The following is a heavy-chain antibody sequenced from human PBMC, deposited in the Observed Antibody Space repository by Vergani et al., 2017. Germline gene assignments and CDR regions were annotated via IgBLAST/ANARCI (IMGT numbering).Heavy chain of an antibody. CDR3: ASSTGSSSWHYYFDY. Sequence: EVQLVESGGGLVKRGGSLRLSCAASGFTFSSYSMNWVRQAPGKGLEWVSSISSSGSTIYYADSVKGRFTISRDNAKNSLYLQMNSLRAEDTAVYYCASSTGSSSWHYYFDYWGQGTLVTVSS. CDR2: ISSSGSTI. D-gene: IGHD6-13*01. CDR1: GFTFSSYS. J-gene: IGHJ4*02. V-gene: IGHV3-21*01.